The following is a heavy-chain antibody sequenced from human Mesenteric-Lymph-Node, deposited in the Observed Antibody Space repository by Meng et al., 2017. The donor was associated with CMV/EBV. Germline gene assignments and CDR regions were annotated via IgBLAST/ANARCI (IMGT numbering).Heavy chain of an antibody. Sequence: SETLSLTCTVSGASISSSSYYWGWIRQPPGKGLEWIANVYFSGTTYDNPSLKSLFTISVDTSKNQFSLKLSSVTAADTAVYYCARSDYDLGRFDPWGQGTLVTVSS. CDR1: GASISSSSYY. V-gene: IGHV4-39*07. CDR3: ARSDYDLGRFDP. D-gene: IGHD3-3*01. J-gene: IGHJ5*02. CDR2: VYFSGTT.